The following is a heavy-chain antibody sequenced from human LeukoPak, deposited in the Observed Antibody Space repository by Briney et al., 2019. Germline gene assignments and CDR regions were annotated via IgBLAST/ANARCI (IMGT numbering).Heavy chain of an antibody. CDR2: INPTTGST. CDR1: GYAFTNFY. Sequence: GASVKVSCKASGYAFTNFYLHWVRQAPGQGLEWMRIINPTTGSTTYAQKFQGRVTMTRDMSTSTAYMELSSLRSEDTAVYYCAISGMVRGNYYGMDVWGQGTTVTVSS. J-gene: IGHJ6*02. D-gene: IGHD3-10*01. V-gene: IGHV1-46*01. CDR3: AISGMVRGNYYGMDV.